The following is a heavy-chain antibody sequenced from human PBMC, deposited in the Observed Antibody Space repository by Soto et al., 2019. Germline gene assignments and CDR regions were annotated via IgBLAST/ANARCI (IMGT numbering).Heavy chain of an antibody. V-gene: IGHV1-69*06. Sequence: SVKVSCKASGGTFSSYAISWVRQAPGQGLEWMGGIIPIFGTANYAQKFQGRVTITADKSTSTAYMELSSLRSEDTAVDYCVRGLSDEAATVYYYYYGMDVWGQGTTVTV. CDR3: VRGLSDEAATVYYYYYGMDV. D-gene: IGHD6-13*01. CDR1: GGTFSSYA. J-gene: IGHJ6*02. CDR2: IIPIFGTA.